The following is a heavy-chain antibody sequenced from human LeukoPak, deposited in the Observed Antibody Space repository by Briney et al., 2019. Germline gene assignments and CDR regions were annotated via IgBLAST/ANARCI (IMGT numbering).Heavy chain of an antibody. CDR1: GGSISSGGYY. V-gene: IGHV4-31*03. J-gene: IGHJ2*01. CDR3: ARLGKQQLVLYFDL. D-gene: IGHD6-13*01. CDR2: IYYSGST. Sequence: PSQTLSLTCTVSGGSISSGGYYWSWIRQHPGKGLEWIGYIYYSGSTYYNPSLKSRVTISLDTSKNQFSLKLSSVTAADTAVYYCARLGKQQLVLYFDLWGRGTLVTVSP.